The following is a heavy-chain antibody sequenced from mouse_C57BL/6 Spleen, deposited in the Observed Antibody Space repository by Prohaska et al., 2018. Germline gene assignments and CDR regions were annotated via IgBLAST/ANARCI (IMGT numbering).Heavy chain of an antibody. V-gene: IGHV6-6*01. CDR3: ARNYYYGSIYY. Sequence: GSMKLSSAASGFTFSDAWMDWVRQSPENGLECVADIRNKANNHATYYAESVKGRFTISRDDSNSSVYLQMNSLRAEDTVIYYCARNYYYGSIYYWGQGTTLTVSS. D-gene: IGHD1-1*01. CDR1: GFTFSDAW. CDR2: IRNKANNHAT. J-gene: IGHJ2*01.